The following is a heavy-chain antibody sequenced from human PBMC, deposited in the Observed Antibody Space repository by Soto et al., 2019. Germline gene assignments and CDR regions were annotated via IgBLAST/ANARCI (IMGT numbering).Heavy chain of an antibody. CDR2: IYYSGST. D-gene: IGHD5-12*01. Sequence: PSETLSLTCTVYVGSINSYYWSWIRQPPGKGLEWIGYIYYSGSTNYNPSLKSRVTISVDRSKNQFSLKLTSVTAADTAVYYCARDKYGGYDGHFDYWGQGTLVTVSS. CDR1: VGSINSYY. V-gene: IGHV4-59*01. CDR3: ARDKYGGYDGHFDY. J-gene: IGHJ4*02.